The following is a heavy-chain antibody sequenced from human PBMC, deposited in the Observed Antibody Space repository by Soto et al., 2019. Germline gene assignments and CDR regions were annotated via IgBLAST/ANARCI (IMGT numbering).Heavy chain of an antibody. D-gene: IGHD3-3*01. Sequence: LXLSCAASEFSVTHYYMSWFRQAPVKGLEWVAVFFIGGDTHYAESVKGRFTISRDNSKNTLYLQMNSLRAEDTAVYYCAREPIWSGPLPLDAFDLWGQGTMVTVSS. CDR1: EFSVTHYY. J-gene: IGHJ3*01. V-gene: IGHV3-53*01. CDR3: AREPIWSGPLPLDAFDL. CDR2: FFIGGDT.